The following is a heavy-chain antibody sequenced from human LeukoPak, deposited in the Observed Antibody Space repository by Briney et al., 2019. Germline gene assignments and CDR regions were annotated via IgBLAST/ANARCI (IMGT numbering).Heavy chain of an antibody. CDR3: TTVNSGSHDY. V-gene: IGHV3-15*01. J-gene: IGHJ4*02. CDR1: GFTLSGYA. CDR2: IKSKTDGGTT. Sequence: RGSLRLSCAASGFTLSGYAMHWVRQAPGKGLEWVGRIKSKTDGGTTNYAAPVKGRFTISRDDSKNSLYLQMNSLKTEDTAVYYCTTVNSGSHDYWGQGTLVTVSS. D-gene: IGHD1-26*01.